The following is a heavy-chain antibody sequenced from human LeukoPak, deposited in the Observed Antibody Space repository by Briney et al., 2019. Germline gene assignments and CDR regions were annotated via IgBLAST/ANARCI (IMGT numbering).Heavy chain of an antibody. CDR1: GFTFSSYS. J-gene: IGHJ6*02. Sequence: PGGSLRLSCAASGFTFSSYSMNWVRQAPGKGLEWVSSISSSSSYIYYADSVKGRFTISRDNAKNSLYLQMNSLRAEDTAVYYCARGTVNYYYYGMDVWGQGTTVTVSS. CDR3: ARGTVNYYYYGMDV. D-gene: IGHD4-17*01. V-gene: IGHV3-21*01. CDR2: ISSSSSYI.